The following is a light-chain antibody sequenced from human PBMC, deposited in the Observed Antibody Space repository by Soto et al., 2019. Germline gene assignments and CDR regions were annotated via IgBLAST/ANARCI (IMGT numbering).Light chain of an antibody. CDR1: SSDVGFYNY. CDR2: EVS. Sequence: QSVLTQPASVSGSPGQSIAISCTGSSSDVGFYNYVSWYQQHPGEVPKLIIFEVSNRPSGVSNRFSGSKSGNTASLTISGLQAEDEAAYYCSSYTTSSTRVFGTGTKAPS. CDR3: SSYTTSSTRV. J-gene: IGLJ1*01. V-gene: IGLV2-14*01.